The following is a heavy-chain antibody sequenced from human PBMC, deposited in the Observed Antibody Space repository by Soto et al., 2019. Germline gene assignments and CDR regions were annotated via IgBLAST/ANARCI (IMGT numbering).Heavy chain of an antibody. J-gene: IGHJ4*02. CDR2: ISGSGGST. V-gene: IGHV3-23*01. CDR1: GFTFSSYT. CDR3: AYSSTPFDY. Sequence: GGSLGLSCATSGFTFSSYTMSWVRQAPGKGLEWVSAISGSGGSTYYADSVKGRFTISRDNSKNTLYLQMNSLRAEDTAVYYCAYSSTPFDYWGQGTLVTVSS. D-gene: IGHD6-13*01.